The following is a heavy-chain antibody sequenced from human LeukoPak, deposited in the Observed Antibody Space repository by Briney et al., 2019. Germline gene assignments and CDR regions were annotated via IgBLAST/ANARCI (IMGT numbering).Heavy chain of an antibody. J-gene: IGHJ5*02. V-gene: IGHV4-34*01. CDR3: ARQTRYFDWLLSPLGWFDP. CDR1: GGSISSYY. D-gene: IGHD3-9*01. CDR2: INHSGST. Sequence: PSETLSLTCTVSGGSISSYYWSWIRQPPGKGLEWIGEINHSGSTNYNPSLKSRVTISVDTSKNQFSLKLSSVTAADTAVYYCARQTRYFDWLLSPLGWFDPWGQGTLVTVSS.